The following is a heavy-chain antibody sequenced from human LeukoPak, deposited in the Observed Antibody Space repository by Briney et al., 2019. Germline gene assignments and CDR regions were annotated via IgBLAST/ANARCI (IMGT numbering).Heavy chain of an antibody. D-gene: IGHD5-18*01. CDR3: AGGTRGYSYGYVAY. Sequence: SETLSLTCTVSGAPVSSGSYYWSWIRQPPGKGLEWIGYIYYSGSTNYNPSLKSRVTISVDTSKNQFSLKLSSVTAADTAVYYCAGGTRGYSYGYVAYWGQGTLVTVSS. J-gene: IGHJ4*02. V-gene: IGHV4-61*01. CDR1: GAPVSSGSYY. CDR2: IYYSGST.